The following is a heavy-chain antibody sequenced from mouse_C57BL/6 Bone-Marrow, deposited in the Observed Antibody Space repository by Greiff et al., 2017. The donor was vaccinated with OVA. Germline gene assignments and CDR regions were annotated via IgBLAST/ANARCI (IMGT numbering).Heavy chain of an antibody. CDR1: GFTFSDFY. J-gene: IGHJ1*03. V-gene: IGHV7-1*01. Sequence: EVKVVESGGGLVQSGRSLRLSCATSGFTFSDFYMEWVRQAPGKGLEWIAASRNKANDYTTEYSASVKGRFIVSRDTSQSILYLQMNALRAEDTAIYCCARDNWDWYFDVGGTGTTVTVSS. CDR2: SRNKANDYTT. CDR3: ARDNWDWYFDV. D-gene: IGHD4-1*01.